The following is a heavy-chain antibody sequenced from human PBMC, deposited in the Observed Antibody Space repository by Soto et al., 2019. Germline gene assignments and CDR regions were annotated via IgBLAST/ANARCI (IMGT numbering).Heavy chain of an antibody. D-gene: IGHD5-12*01. V-gene: IGHV1-69*01. J-gene: IGHJ4*02. CDR1: GGGNLRDYR. CDR3: ARVCDGYNFGAVY. Sequence: QVQLVQSGAEVKEPGSSVKVSCKASGGGNLRDYRTTWVRRAPGQGLEWMGGIIPKLGSANYAQNFQGRVTITADESTNTVYMELRSLRSDDTAVYYCARVCDGYNFGAVYWGQGTPVTVSS. CDR2: IIPKLGSA.